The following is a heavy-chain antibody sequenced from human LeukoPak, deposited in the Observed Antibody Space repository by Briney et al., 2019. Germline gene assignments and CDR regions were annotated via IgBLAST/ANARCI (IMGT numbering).Heavy chain of an antibody. V-gene: IGHV3-21*01. D-gene: IGHD6-13*01. J-gene: IGHJ1*01. CDR3: TTPAAGPYAEYSQY. CDR2: ISSDAKYI. Sequence: GSLRLSCAASGFTFSRYSMNWVRQAPGKGLEWVSSISSDAKYIYYADSLKGRFTVSRDNAKNSLYLQMNSLAVEDTAVYYCTTPAAGPYAEYSQYWGQGTLVTVSS. CDR1: GFTFSRYS.